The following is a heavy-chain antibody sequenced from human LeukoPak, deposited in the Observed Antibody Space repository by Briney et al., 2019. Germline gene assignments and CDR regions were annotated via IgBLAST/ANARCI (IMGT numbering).Heavy chain of an antibody. D-gene: IGHD5-24*01. V-gene: IGHV1-69*04. CDR1: GGTFSSYA. J-gene: IGHJ4*02. CDR2: IIPILGIA. CDR3: ARDLGDGYNHRDF. Sequence: SVKVSCKASGGTFSSYAISWVRQAPGQGLEWMGRIIPILGIADYAQKFQGRVTITADKSTSTAYMELSRLRSDDTAVYYCARDLGDGYNHRDFWGQGTLVTVSS.